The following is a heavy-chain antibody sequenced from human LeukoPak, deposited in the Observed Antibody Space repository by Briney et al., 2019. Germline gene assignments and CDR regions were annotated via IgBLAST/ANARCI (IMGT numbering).Heavy chain of an antibody. V-gene: IGHV3-7*01. CDR3: ARDRGWRSSGYYLYHFDY. Sequence: GGSLRLSCVASGFTFTDYFMSWVRQAPGKGLECVASIKHNGGEKYYVDSVKGRFTISRDNAKNSLYLEMSSLRVEDTAVYYCARDRGWRSSGYYLYHFDYWGQGTLVTFAS. CDR2: IKHNGGEK. D-gene: IGHD3-22*01. CDR1: GFTFTDYF. J-gene: IGHJ4*02.